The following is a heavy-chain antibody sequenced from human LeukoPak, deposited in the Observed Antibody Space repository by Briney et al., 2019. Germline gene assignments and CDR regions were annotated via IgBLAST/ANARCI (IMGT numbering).Heavy chain of an antibody. CDR2: IYSGGST. CDR1: GFTVSSNY. J-gene: IGHJ3*02. Sequence: AGGSLRLSCAASGFTVSSNYMSWVRQAPGKGLEWVSVIYSGGSTYYADSVKGRFTISRDNSKNTLYLQMNSLRAEDTAVYYCARDALRYFDWLFHHDAFDIWGQGTMVTVSS. D-gene: IGHD3-9*01. CDR3: ARDALRYFDWLFHHDAFDI. V-gene: IGHV3-66*01.